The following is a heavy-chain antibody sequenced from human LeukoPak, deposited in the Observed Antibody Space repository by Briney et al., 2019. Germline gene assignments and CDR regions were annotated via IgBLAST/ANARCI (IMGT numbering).Heavy chain of an antibody. V-gene: IGHV1-69*13. Sequence: ASVKVSCKASGGTFSSYAISWVRQAPGQGLEWMGGIIPIFGTANYAQKFQGRVTITADESTSTAYMELSSLRSEDTAVYYCARTYYDYVWGSYRYIGWFDPWGQGTLVTVSS. D-gene: IGHD3-16*02. J-gene: IGHJ5*02. CDR3: ARTYYDYVWGSYRYIGWFDP. CDR1: GGTFSSYA. CDR2: IIPIFGTA.